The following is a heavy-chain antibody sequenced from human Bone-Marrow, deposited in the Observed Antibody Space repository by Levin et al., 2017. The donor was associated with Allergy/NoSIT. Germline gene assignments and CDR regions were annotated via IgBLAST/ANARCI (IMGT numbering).Heavy chain of an antibody. CDR3: AKSHTGGSIHWFDP. D-gene: IGHD2-8*02. CDR1: RFMFSSYA. Sequence: HGESLKISCTASRFMFSSYAVAWVRQAPGKGLQWVSTIFGSGSSLLYADSVKGRFTISRDNSKSTVYLQMNSLSAEDTAIYYCAKSHTGGSIHWFDPWGQGTLVIVSS. V-gene: IGHV3-23*05. CDR2: IFGSGSSL. J-gene: IGHJ5*02.